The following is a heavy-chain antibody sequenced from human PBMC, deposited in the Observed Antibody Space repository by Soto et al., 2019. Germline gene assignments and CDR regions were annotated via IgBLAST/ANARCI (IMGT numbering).Heavy chain of an antibody. CDR3: ASRMGGYGDYSFDY. V-gene: IGHV1-2*04. J-gene: IGHJ4*02. D-gene: IGHD4-17*01. CDR1: GYTFTGYY. CDR2: INPNSGGT. Sequence: GASGKVSCKASGYTFTGYYMHWVRQAPGQGLEWMGWINPNSGGTNYAQKFQGWVTMTRDTSISTAYMELSRLRSDDTAVYYCASRMGGYGDYSFDYWGQGTLVTVSS.